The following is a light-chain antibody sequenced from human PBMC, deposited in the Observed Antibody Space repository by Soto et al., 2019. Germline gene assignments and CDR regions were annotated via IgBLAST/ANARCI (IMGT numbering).Light chain of an antibody. J-gene: IGKJ4*01. V-gene: IGKV3-11*01. CDR1: QNITTY. CDR2: DAS. CDR3: QQRNSFPRA. Sequence: EIVLTQSPATLSLSLGARATLSCRASQNITTYLVWYQQRPGQAPRLIIYDASRRATGVPDRFSGSGSGTDCALTISSLAPEYSGLYYCQQRNSFPRAFGGGTEVEIK.